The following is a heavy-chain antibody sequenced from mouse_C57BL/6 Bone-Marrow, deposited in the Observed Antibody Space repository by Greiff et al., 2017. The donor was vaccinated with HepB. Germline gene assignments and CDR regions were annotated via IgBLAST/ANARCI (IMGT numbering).Heavy chain of an antibody. CDR2: IDPSDSYT. Sequence: QVQLQQPGAELVKPGASVKLSCKASGYTFTSYWMQWVKQRPGQGLEWIGEIDPSDSYTNYNQKFKGKATLTVDTSSSTAYMQLSSLTSEDSAVYYCATYDSPFDYWGQGTTLTVSS. CDR3: ATYDSPFDY. CDR1: GYTFTSYW. J-gene: IGHJ2*01. D-gene: IGHD2-4*01. V-gene: IGHV1-50*01.